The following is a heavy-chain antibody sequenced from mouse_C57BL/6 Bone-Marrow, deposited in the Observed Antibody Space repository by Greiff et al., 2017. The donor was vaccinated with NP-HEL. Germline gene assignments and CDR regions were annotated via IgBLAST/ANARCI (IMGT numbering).Heavy chain of an antibody. CDR2: IYPRDGST. CDR1: GYTFTSYD. J-gene: IGHJ1*03. Sequence: VMLVESGPELVKPGASVKLSCKASGYTFTSYDINWVKQRPGQGLEWIGWIYPRDGSTKYNEKFKGKATLTVDTSSSTAYMELHSLTSEDSAVYFCAREDYYGRTHWYFDVWGTGTTVTVSS. CDR3: AREDYYGRTHWYFDV. D-gene: IGHD1-1*01. V-gene: IGHV1-85*01.